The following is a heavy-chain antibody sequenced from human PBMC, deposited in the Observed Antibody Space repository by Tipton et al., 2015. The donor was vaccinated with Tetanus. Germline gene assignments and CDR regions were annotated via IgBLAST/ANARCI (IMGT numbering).Heavy chain of an antibody. CDR1: GGSISSGGYY. J-gene: IGHJ4*02. D-gene: IGHD1-26*01. V-gene: IGHV4-31*02. CDR2: IYYSGST. CDR3: ARVQARGARGWNYFDY. Sequence: LRLSCTVSGGSISSGGYYWSWIRQHPGKGLEWIGDIYYSGSTYYNPSLKSRVTISVDTSKNQFSLKLNSVTAADTAVYYCARVQARGARGWNYFDYWGQGTLVTVSS.